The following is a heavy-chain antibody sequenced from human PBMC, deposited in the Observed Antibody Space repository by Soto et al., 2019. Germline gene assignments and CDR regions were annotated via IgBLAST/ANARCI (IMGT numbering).Heavy chain of an antibody. D-gene: IGHD1-26*01. J-gene: IGHJ6*02. Sequence: GGSLRLSCAASGFTISTYHLNWVRQAPGKGLEWVSYISTDLRALYYADSVRGRFTISRDNAKNSLYLQMTGLRDEDTGVYYCTRDGRRGYDMDVWGQGATVTVSS. CDR1: GFTISTYH. CDR3: TRDGRRGYDMDV. V-gene: IGHV3-48*02. CDR2: ISTDLRAL.